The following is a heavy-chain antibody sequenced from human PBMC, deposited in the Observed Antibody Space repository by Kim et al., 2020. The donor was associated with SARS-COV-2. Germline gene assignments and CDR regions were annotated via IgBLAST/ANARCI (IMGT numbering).Heavy chain of an antibody. CDR3: ARDCSSTSCLLDY. J-gene: IGHJ4*02. D-gene: IGHD2-2*01. Sequence: YAQKLQGRVTMTTDTSTSTAYMELRSLRSDDTAVYYCARDCSSTSCLLDYWGQGTLVTVSS. V-gene: IGHV1-18*01.